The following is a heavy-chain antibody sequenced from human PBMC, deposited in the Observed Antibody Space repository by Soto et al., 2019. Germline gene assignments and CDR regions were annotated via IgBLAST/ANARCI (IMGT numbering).Heavy chain of an antibody. CDR3: AGDLKSRPTCGGLD. J-gene: IGHJ4*02. V-gene: IGHV3-33*01. D-gene: IGHD4-4*01. CDR2: VLYDGSDK. Sequence: QVQLVESGGGVVQPGRSLRLSCAASGFTFSSYDMHWVRQAPGKGLEWVAVVLYDGSDKYYADSVKGRFTISRDNSKNTKYLQMNSLSAEDTAVYYCAGDLKSRPTCGGLDWCQGPLVTVSS. CDR1: GFTFSSYD.